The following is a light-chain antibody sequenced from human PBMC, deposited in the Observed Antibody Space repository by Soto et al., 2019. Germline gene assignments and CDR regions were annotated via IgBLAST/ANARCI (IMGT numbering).Light chain of an antibody. Sequence: DIQVTQSPSTLSASVGDRVTITCRASQSISSWLAWYQQEPGKAPKLLIYDASNLESGVPSRFSGSGSGTDFTLTISSLQPEDFATYYCQQSYSTPYTFGQGTKLEIK. CDR3: QQSYSTPYT. V-gene: IGKV1-5*01. J-gene: IGKJ2*01. CDR2: DAS. CDR1: QSISSW.